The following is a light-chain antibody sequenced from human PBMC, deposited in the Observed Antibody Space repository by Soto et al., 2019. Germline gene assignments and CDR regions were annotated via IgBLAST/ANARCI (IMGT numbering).Light chain of an antibody. Sequence: DIQKTQSPSTLSASVGDRVTITCRASQSISMSLAWYQQKPGKAPKLLIYKASSLESGVPSRFSGSISGTEFTLTFSSLQPDDFATYYCQQYSTYSRAFGQGTKVEIK. CDR3: QQYSTYSRA. J-gene: IGKJ1*01. CDR2: KAS. CDR1: QSISMS. V-gene: IGKV1-5*03.